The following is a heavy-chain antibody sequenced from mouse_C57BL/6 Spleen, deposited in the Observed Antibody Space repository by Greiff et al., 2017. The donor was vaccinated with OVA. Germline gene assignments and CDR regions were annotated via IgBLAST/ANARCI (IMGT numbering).Heavy chain of an antibody. CDR3: TRDGSSYFDV. CDR1: GYTFTDYE. CDR2: IDPETGGT. J-gene: IGHJ1*03. V-gene: IGHV1-15*01. Sequence: VKLLESGAELVRPGASVTLSCKASGYTFTDYEMHWVKQTPVHGLEWIGAIDPETGGTAYNQKFKGKAILTADKSSSTAYMELRSLTSEDSAVYYCTRDGSSYFDVWGTGTTVTVSS. D-gene: IGHD1-1*01.